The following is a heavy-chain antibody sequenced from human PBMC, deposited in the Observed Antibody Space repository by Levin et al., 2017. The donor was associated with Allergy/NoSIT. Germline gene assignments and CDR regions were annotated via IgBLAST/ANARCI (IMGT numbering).Heavy chain of an antibody. CDR3: SRAGTAGPNTPLDS. D-gene: IGHD6-13*01. CDR2: ISSSSSYI. Sequence: GESLKISCAASGFDFSDYYLSWIRQAPGKGLEWLSSISSSSSYINFANSVKDRFIILRDNPKNLLYLQMNNLRADDTAVYFCSRAGTAGPNTPLDSWGQGTLVTVSS. V-gene: IGHV3-11*03. CDR1: GFDFSDYY. J-gene: IGHJ4*02.